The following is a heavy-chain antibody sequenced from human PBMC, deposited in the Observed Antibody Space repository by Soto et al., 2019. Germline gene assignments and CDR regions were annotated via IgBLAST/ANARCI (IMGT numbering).Heavy chain of an antibody. Sequence: EVQLVESAGGLVKPGGSLRLSCAASGFTISSYSMNWVRQAPGKGLEWVSSISSSSSYIYYADSVKGRFTISRDNAKNSLYLQMNSLRAEDTAVYYRARVIAPNWFDPWGQGTLVTVSS. CDR2: ISSSSSYI. V-gene: IGHV3-21*01. J-gene: IGHJ5*02. CDR3: ARVIAPNWFDP. D-gene: IGHD3-16*02. CDR1: GFTISSYS.